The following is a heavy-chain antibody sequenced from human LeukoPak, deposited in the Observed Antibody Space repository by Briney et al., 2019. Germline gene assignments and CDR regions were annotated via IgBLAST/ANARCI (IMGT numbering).Heavy chain of an antibody. V-gene: IGHV4-39*01. CDR2: IYYSGST. CDR3: ARHAVLGVGYYYYYFMDV. D-gene: IGHD2-8*02. J-gene: IGHJ6*03. CDR1: GGSISSSSYY. Sequence: SDTLSLTCTVSGGSISSSSYYWGWIRQPPGKGLEWIGSIYYSGSTYCNPSLKSRVTISVDTSKNQFSLKLSSVTAADTAVYYCARHAVLGVGYYYYYFMDVWGKGTTVTVSS.